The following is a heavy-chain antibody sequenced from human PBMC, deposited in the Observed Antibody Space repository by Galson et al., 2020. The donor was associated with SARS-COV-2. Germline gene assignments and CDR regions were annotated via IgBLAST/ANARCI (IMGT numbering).Heavy chain of an antibody. CDR1: GGSFCGYY. J-gene: IGHJ3*02. V-gene: IGHV4-34*01. Sequence: SQTPSLTCAVYGGSFCGYYWSWIRQPPGKGLEWIGEINHSVSTNYNPSLKSRVTISVDTSKNQFSLKLSSVTAADTAVYYCARGAVDNEAFDIWGQGTMVTVSS. CDR3: ARGAVDNEAFDI. CDR2: INHSVST. D-gene: IGHD5-12*01.